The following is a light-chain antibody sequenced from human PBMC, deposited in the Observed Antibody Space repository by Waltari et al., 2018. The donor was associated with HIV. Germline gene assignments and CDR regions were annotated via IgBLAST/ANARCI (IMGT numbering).Light chain of an antibody. CDR1: SSNIGRNT. CDR3: ALWDDSLNGVL. V-gene: IGLV1-44*01. CDR2: SNN. J-gene: IGLJ2*01. Sequence: QSELSQPPSASGTPGQRVAISCSGSSSNIGRNTVNWYQQLPGTAPKLLIYSNNPRPSRVPDRFSGSKSGTSASLAITGLQSEDEADYYCALWDDSLNGVLFGGGTKLTVL.